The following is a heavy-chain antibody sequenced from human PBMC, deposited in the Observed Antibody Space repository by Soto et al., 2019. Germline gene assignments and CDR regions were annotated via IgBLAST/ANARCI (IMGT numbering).Heavy chain of an antibody. CDR1: GLTVSGKKY. D-gene: IGHD5-12*01. CDR2: VYDLDGT. CDR3: STWHLREPAYDI. J-gene: IGHJ3*02. V-gene: IGHV3-53*01. Sequence: DVQLVESGGGLIQPGGSLRLSCVASGLTVSGKKYMAWVRQAPGRGPGWVSGVYDLDGTYYADSVRGRFTTSIDSSRTTIYLQMRERTPEDTALCFCSTWHLREPAYDIWGQGTMVTVSS.